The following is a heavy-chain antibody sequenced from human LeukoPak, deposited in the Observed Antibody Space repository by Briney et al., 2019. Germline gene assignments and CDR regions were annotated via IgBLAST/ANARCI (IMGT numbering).Heavy chain of an antibody. Sequence: ASVKVSCKACGYTFTGYYTHWVRQAPGHGLEWMGCINSDSGGTNYAQKLQGRVTMTTDTSTSTAYMELRSLRSDDTAVCHCARVSYYDSSGYYYYYYMDVWGKGTTVTVSS. D-gene: IGHD3-22*01. CDR3: ARVSYYDSSGYYYYYYMDV. J-gene: IGHJ6*03. CDR2: INSDSGGT. CDR1: GYTFTGYY. V-gene: IGHV1-2*02.